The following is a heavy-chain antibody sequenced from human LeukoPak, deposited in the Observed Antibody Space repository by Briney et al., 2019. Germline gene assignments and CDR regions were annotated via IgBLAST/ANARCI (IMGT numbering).Heavy chain of an antibody. J-gene: IGHJ4*02. CDR3: ARGGSSSWSFDY. CDR2: ISYDGSNK. CDR1: GFTFSSYA. D-gene: IGHD6-13*01. Sequence: GGSLRLSCAASGFTFSSYAMSWVRQAPGKGLEWVAVISYDGSNKYYADSVKGRFTISRDNSKNTLYLQMNSLRAEDTAVYYCARGGSSSWSFDYWGQGTLVTVSS. V-gene: IGHV3-30-3*01.